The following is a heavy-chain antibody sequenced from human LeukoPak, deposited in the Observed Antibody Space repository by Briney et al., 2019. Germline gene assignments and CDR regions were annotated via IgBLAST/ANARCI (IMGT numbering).Heavy chain of an antibody. J-gene: IGHJ5*02. CDR3: ARDRRDQSGWYYIPGGS. V-gene: IGHV4-30-4*08. CDR1: GGSISSGDYY. D-gene: IGHD2-15*01. CDR2: IYYSGST. Sequence: SQTLSLTCTVSGGSISSGDYYWSWIRQPPGKGLEYIGYIYYSGSTYYNPSLKSRITISLDTSKNQFSLKLSAVTPADTAVYYCARDRRDQSGWYYIPGGSWGQGTLVTVSS.